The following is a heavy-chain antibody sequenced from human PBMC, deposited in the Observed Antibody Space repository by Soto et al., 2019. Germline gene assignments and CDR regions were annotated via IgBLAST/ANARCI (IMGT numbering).Heavy chain of an antibody. CDR2: ISSSSSTI. CDR1: GFTFSSYS. CDR3: ARCEVVTLHYYYYYYMDV. V-gene: IGHV3-48*01. J-gene: IGHJ6*03. Sequence: GGSLRLSCAASGFTFSSYSMNWVRQAPGKGLEWVSYISSSSSTIYYADSVKGRFTISRDNAKNSLYLQMNSLRAEDTAVYYCARCEVVTLHYYYYYYMDVWGKGTTVTVSS. D-gene: IGHD3-22*01.